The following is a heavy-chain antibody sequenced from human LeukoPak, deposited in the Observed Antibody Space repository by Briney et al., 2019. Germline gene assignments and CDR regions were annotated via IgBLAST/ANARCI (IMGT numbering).Heavy chain of an antibody. CDR3: AKGLFLDSKRPFDY. J-gene: IGHJ4*02. Sequence: PGGSLRLSCAASGFTFSSYAMSWVRQAPGKGLEWVSSISASGGSTYYADSVKGRFTISRDNSKNTLYLQMNSLRAEDTAVYYCAKGLFLDSKRPFDYWGQGTLVTVSS. D-gene: IGHD4-11*01. V-gene: IGHV3-23*01. CDR1: GFTFSSYA. CDR2: ISASGGST.